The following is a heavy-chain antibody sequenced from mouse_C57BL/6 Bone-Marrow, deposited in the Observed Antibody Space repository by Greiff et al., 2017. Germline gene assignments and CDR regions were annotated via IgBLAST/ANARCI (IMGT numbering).Heavy chain of an antibody. CDR1: GFTFSSYG. CDR3: AGYDGYSAWFAY. V-gene: IGHV5-6*02. J-gene: IGHJ3*01. CDR2: ISSGGSYT. Sequence: EVKLVESGGDLVKPGGSLKLSCAASGFTFSSYGMSWVRQTPDKRLEWVATISSGGSYTYYPDSVKGRFTISRDNAKNTLYLQRSSLKSEDTAMYYCAGYDGYSAWFAYWGQGTLVTVSA. D-gene: IGHD2-3*01.